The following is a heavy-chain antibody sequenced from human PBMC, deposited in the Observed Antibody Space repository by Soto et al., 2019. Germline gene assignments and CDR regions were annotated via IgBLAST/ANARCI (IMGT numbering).Heavy chain of an antibody. CDR1: GFTFSDYY. D-gene: IGHD2-2*01. CDR3: ARGRSSSYPSFDF. J-gene: IGHJ4*02. V-gene: IGHV3-11*01. Sequence: VQLVESGGGLVQPGGSLRLSCAGSGFTFSDYYMSWIRQAPGKGLEWVSYITSSGSSTYYVDSVKGRFTISRDNAKNSLYLQMNSLRAEDTAVYYCARGRSSSYPSFDFWGQGTLVTVSS. CDR2: ITSSGSST.